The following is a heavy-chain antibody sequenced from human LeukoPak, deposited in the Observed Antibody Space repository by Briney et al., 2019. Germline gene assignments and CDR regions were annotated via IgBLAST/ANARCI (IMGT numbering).Heavy chain of an antibody. CDR1: GFTFSSYS. CDR3: ARELLLWFGEGAFDI. Sequence: GGSLRLSCAASGFTFSSYSMNWVRQAPGKGLEWVSSISSSSSYIYYADSVKGRFTISRDNAKNSLYLQMNSLRAEDTAVYYCARELLLWFGEGAFDIWGQGTMVTVSS. CDR2: ISSSSSYI. D-gene: IGHD3-10*01. J-gene: IGHJ3*02. V-gene: IGHV3-21*01.